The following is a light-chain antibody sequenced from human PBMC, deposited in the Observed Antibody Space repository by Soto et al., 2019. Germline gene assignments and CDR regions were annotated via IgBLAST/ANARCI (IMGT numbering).Light chain of an antibody. CDR2: GAS. J-gene: IGKJ2*03. V-gene: IGKV3-20*01. CDR3: RGYNHLTRAIS. CDR1: QSLNNMN. Sequence: DIVLTQSPGTLSLSPGERATLSCRASQSLNNMNLAWYRQKPGQAPRLLIYGASNRATGTPDRFRGSGAGTDYTLSRSSLRPGNLVVLSFRGYNHLTRAISFGQGTNLHIK.